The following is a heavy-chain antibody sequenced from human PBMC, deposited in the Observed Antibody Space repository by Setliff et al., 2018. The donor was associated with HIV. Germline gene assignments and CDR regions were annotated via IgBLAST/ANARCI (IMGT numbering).Heavy chain of an antibody. CDR2: IDPDRGDT. CDR1: GYTFPDYY. D-gene: IGHD3-16*01. J-gene: IGHJ4*02. V-gene: IGHV1-69-2*01. CDR3: AWGTQRPIDS. Sequence: ASVKVSCKVSGYTFPDYYMQWVRQAPGKGLEWMGLIDPDRGDTVYAEKFQGRVTITADRSIDIAYMKLSSPTSEDTAIYFCAWGTQRPIDSWGQGTLVTVS.